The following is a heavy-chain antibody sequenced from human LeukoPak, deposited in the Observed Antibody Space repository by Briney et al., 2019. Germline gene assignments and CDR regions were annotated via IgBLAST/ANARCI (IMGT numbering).Heavy chain of an antibody. CDR2: MNWNGSST. CDR3: ARDSVAAAGTFYYYYNMDV. CDR1: GFPFDDHG. V-gene: IGHV3-20*04. Sequence: GGSLRLSCAVSGFPFDDHGMSWGRQAPGKGLEWVWGMNWNGSSTGYADAVNGRCTISTDDAKNSLYLQMNSLTTADTVLYYCARDSVAAAGTFYYYYNMDVWGKGTTVTVSS. D-gene: IGHD6-13*01. J-gene: IGHJ6*03.